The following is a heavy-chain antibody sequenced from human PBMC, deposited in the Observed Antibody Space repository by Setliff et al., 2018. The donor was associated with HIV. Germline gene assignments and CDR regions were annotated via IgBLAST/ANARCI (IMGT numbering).Heavy chain of an antibody. CDR2: IDPHTGGP. V-gene: IGHV1-2*02. CDR3: ARGGRVDESRGYYYPLMY. J-gene: IGHJ4*02. Sequence: ASVKVSCKASGYTFTGHYMHWVRQAPGQGLQWMGWIDPHTGGPQYSQKFLGRVTMTRDTSISTVYMELSSLRSDDTAVYYCARGGRVDESRGYYYPLMYWGQGTLVTVSS. D-gene: IGHD3-22*01. CDR1: GYTFTGHY.